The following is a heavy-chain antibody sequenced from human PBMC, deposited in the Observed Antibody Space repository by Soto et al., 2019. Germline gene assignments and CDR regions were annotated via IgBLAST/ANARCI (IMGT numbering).Heavy chain of an antibody. J-gene: IGHJ4*02. CDR3: ARTYYYDSSGYNKKGGYYFDY. Sequence: GGSLRLSCAASGFTVSSNYMSWVRQAPGKGLEWVSVIYSGGSTYYADSVKGRFTISLDNSKNTLYLQMNSLRAADTAVYYCARTYYYDSSGYNKKGGYYFDYWGQGTLVTVSS. CDR2: IYSGGST. CDR1: GFTVSSNY. D-gene: IGHD3-22*01. V-gene: IGHV3-53*01.